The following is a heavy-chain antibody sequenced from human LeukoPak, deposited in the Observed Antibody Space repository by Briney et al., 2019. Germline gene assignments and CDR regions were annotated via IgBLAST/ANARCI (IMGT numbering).Heavy chain of an antibody. V-gene: IGHV3-9*01. CDR1: GFTFDDYA. CDR3: AKVRVTGAFDY. CDR2: ISWNSGSI. D-gene: IGHD4-11*01. Sequence: GGSLRLSCAASGFTFDDYAMHWVRQAPGKGLEWASGISWNSGSIGYADSVKGRFTISRDNAKNSLYLQMNSLRAEDTALYYCAKVRVTGAFDYWGQGTLVTVSS. J-gene: IGHJ4*02.